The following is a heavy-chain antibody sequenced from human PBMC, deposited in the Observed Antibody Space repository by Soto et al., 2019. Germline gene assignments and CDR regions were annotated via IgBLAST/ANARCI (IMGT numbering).Heavy chain of an antibody. D-gene: IGHD3-10*01. V-gene: IGHV1-3*01. Sequence: QVQLVQSGAEGKKPGASVKVSCETSGYTFANYPMHWVRQAPGQTLEWMGWINAGNGHTKYSQKFQGRVTITRDTSASIAYMELSSLRSEDTAVYYCARAKIITTLDYWGQGTLVTVSS. CDR3: ARAKIITTLDY. J-gene: IGHJ4*02. CDR1: GYTFANYP. CDR2: INAGNGHT.